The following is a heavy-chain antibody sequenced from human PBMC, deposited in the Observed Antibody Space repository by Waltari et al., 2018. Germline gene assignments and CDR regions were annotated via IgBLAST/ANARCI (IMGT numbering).Heavy chain of an antibody. CDR2: IYHSGST. D-gene: IGHD2-2*02. Sequence: QVQLQESGPGLVKPSETLSLTCTVSGYSISSGYYWGWIRQPPGKGLEWIGSIYHSGSTYYNPSLKSRVTISVDTSKNQFSLKLSSVTAADTAVYYCARGGGRTSRRLGYCSSTSCYTFDYWGQGTLVTVSS. V-gene: IGHV4-38-2*02. J-gene: IGHJ4*02. CDR1: GYSISSGYY. CDR3: ARGGGRTSRRLGYCSSTSCYTFDY.